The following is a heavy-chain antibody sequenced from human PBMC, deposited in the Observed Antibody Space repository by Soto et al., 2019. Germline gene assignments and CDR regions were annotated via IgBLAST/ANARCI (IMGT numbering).Heavy chain of an antibody. CDR2: INAGNGNT. D-gene: IGHD6-19*01. J-gene: IGHJ4*02. CDR1: GYTFTSYA. CDR3: ARAVAVPADFDY. Sequence: QVQLVQSGAEEKKPGASVKVSCKASGYTFTSYAMHWVRQSPGQRLEWMGWINAGNGNTKYSQKFQGRVTITRDTSASTAYMELSSLRSEDTAVYYCARAVAVPADFDYWGQGTLVTVSS. V-gene: IGHV1-3*05.